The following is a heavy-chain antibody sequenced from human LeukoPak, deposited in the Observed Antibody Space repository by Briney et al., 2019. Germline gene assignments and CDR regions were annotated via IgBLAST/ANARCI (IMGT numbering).Heavy chain of an antibody. CDR2: ISSSSSYI. Sequence: GGSLRLSCAASGFTFSSYSMNWVRQAPGKGLEWVSPISSSSSYIYYADSVKGRFAISRDNAKNSLYLQMNSLRAEDTAVYYCARVLFRGWAIDCWGQGTLVTVSS. J-gene: IGHJ4*02. CDR1: GFTFSSYS. CDR3: ARVLFRGWAIDC. V-gene: IGHV3-21*01. D-gene: IGHD3-10*01.